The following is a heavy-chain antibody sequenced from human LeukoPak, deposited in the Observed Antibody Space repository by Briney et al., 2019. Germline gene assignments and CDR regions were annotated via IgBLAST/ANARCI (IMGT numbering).Heavy chain of an antibody. V-gene: IGHV3-74*01. D-gene: IGHD3-16*01. Sequence: GGSLRLSCAASGFTLTSYWMHWVRRAPGKGLVWVSRINSEGTITTYADSVEGRFTISRDNAKNTLYLQRNSLRADDTAVYYCARGRSVGDIDYWGQGTLVTVSS. CDR1: GFTLTSYW. CDR3: ARGRSVGDIDY. CDR2: INSEGTIT. J-gene: IGHJ4*02.